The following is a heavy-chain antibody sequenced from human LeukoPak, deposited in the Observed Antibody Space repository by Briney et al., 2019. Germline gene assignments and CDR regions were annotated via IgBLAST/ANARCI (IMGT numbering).Heavy chain of an antibody. Sequence: GGSLRLSCAASGFRFSIYAMSWVRQAPGKGLEWVSAISVGGVGTYYAHSVKGRFNMSRDNSKNTLYLQMTSLRAEDTAVYYCVNQVGLHYYDSGNIFEYWGQGALVTVSS. CDR3: VNQVGLHYYDSGNIFEY. CDR2: ISVGGVGT. V-gene: IGHV3-23*01. D-gene: IGHD3-22*01. J-gene: IGHJ4*02. CDR1: GFRFSIYA.